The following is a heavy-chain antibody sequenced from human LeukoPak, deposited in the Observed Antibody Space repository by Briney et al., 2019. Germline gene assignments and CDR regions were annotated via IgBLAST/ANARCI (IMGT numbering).Heavy chain of an antibody. D-gene: IGHD3-3*01. CDR2: ISGSGATI. CDR1: GFTFRSFE. Sequence: GGSLRLSCTASGFTFRSFEVNWVRQAPGGGLEWVSYISGSGATIHYADSVMGRFTISRDNAKNSLYLQMNSLRAEDTAVYYCAREVGSLEWLLYDYWGQGTLVTVSS. J-gene: IGHJ4*02. V-gene: IGHV3-48*03. CDR3: AREVGSLEWLLYDY.